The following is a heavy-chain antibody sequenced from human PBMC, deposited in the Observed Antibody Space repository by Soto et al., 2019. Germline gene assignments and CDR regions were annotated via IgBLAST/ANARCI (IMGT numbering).Heavy chain of an antibody. J-gene: IGHJ4*02. CDR1: GYTFASYG. Sequence: HVQLVQSGAEVKKPGASVKISCKATGYTFASYGINWVRQAPAQGLEWMGWISVYKGITDYAQKFQGRVTMTTDTSTDTAYMEQRNLYSDDTGVYYCARVGGDYGFRPTDYWGEGTPVIVSS. CDR2: ISVYKGIT. V-gene: IGHV1-18*01. D-gene: IGHD4-17*01. CDR3: ARVGGDYGFRPTDY.